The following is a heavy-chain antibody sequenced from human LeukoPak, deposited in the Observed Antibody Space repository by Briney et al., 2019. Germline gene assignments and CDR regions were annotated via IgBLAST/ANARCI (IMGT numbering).Heavy chain of an antibody. V-gene: IGHV3-21*01. D-gene: IGHD2-21*02. CDR2: ISSSSSYI. CDR1: GFIFSNYV. CDR3: ARDRCGGDCYSAYYYGMDV. J-gene: IGHJ6*02. Sequence: PGGSLRLSCAASGFIFSNYVMNWVRQAPGKGLEWVSSISSSSSYIYYADSVKGRFTISRDNAKNSLYLQMNSLRAEDTAVYYCARDRCGGDCYSAYYYGMDVWGQGTTVTVSS.